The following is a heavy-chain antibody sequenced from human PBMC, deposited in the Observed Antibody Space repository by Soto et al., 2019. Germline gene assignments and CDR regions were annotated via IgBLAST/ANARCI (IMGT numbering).Heavy chain of an antibody. J-gene: IGHJ4*02. V-gene: IGHV3-30-3*01. CDR3: ATLTDEDY. CDR1: GFTFSSYA. CDR2: ISYDGSNK. Sequence: QVQLVESGGGVVQPGRSLRLSCAASGFTFSSYAMHWVRQAPGKGLEWVAVISYDGSNKYYAYSVKGRFTISRDNSKNTLYLQMNSLRAEDTAVYYCATLTDEDYWGQGTLVTVSS.